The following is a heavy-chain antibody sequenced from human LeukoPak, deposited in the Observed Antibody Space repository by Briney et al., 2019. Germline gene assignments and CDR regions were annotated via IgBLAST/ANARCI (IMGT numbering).Heavy chain of an antibody. CDR3: ARVAAAAYYDAFDI. Sequence: GGSLRLSCAASGFSFSKYNMNWVRQAPGKGLEWVSSISSGGSYIYYADSVKGRFTISRDNTKNSLYLQMNSLRAEDTAMYYCARVAAAAYYDAFDIWGQGTMVTVSS. V-gene: IGHV3-21*01. CDR2: ISSGGSYI. J-gene: IGHJ3*02. CDR1: GFSFSKYN. D-gene: IGHD6-13*01.